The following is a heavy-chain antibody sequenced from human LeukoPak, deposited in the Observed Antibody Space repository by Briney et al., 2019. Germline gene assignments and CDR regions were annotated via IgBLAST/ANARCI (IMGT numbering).Heavy chain of an antibody. J-gene: IGHJ3*02. D-gene: IGHD6-13*01. Sequence: GGSLRLSCAASGFTLSNYWMTWVRQAPGKGLEWVANMKEDESEEYYVDSVRGRFTISRDNAKNSLYLQMNSLRGEDTAVYYCARDRSAWYRKDAFDIWGQGIMVTVSS. CDR1: GFTLSNYW. CDR2: MKEDESEE. V-gene: IGHV3-7*01. CDR3: ARDRSAWYRKDAFDI.